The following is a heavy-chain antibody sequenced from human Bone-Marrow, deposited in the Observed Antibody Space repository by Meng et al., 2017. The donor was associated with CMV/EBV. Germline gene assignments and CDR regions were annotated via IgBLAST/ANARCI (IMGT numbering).Heavy chain of an antibody. CDR2: ISSSSSYI. Sequence: ETLSLTCTVSGGSISSSSYYWGWIRQAPGKGLEWVSSISSSSSYIYYADSVKGRFTISRDNAKNSLYLQMNSLRAEDTAVYYCAREVMATMGVYYYGMDVWGQGTTVTVSS. CDR3: AREVMATMGVYYYGMDV. D-gene: IGHD5-24*01. J-gene: IGHJ6*02. V-gene: IGHV3-21*01. CDR1: GGSISSSS.